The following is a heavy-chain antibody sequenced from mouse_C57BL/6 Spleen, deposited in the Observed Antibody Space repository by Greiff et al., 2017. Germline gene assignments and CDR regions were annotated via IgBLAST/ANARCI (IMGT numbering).Heavy chain of an antibody. CDR3: ARGSFITTVDWYFDV. Sequence: QVQLQQSGAELVKPGASVKISCKASGYALSSYWMHWVKQRPGQGLEWIGPIYPGDGDTTYNEKFKGKATLTADKSSSTAYMHLSSLTSEDSAVYFCARGSFITTVDWYFDVWGTGTTVTGSS. CDR1: GYALSSYW. V-gene: IGHV1-80*01. CDR2: IYPGDGDT. J-gene: IGHJ1*03. D-gene: IGHD1-1*01.